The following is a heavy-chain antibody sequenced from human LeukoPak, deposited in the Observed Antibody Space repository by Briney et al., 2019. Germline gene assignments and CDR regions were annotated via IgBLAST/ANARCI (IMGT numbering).Heavy chain of an antibody. D-gene: IGHD3-10*01. CDR3: ARDSLGFGELLD. CDR1: GGSISSYY. Sequence: PSETLSLTCTVSGGSISSYYWSWIRQPPGKGLEWIGYIYYSGSTNYNPSLKSRVTISVDTSKNQFSLKLSSVTAADTAVCYCARDSLGFGELLDWGQGTLVTVSS. V-gene: IGHV4-59*01. J-gene: IGHJ4*02. CDR2: IYYSGST.